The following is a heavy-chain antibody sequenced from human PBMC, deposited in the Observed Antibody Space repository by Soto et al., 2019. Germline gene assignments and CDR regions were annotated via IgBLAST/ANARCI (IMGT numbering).Heavy chain of an antibody. V-gene: IGHV3-48*01. J-gene: IGHJ6*02. CDR1: GFTFSTYS. CDR3: ARRAV. Sequence: EVQLVESGGGLVQPGGSLRLSCAASGFTFSTYSMNWVRQAPGKGLEWISYITTSSSTIYYADSVKGRFTISRDNAKNSLYLKMNSVRVEDTDVYYCARRAVWGQGTTFTVS. CDR2: ITTSSSTI.